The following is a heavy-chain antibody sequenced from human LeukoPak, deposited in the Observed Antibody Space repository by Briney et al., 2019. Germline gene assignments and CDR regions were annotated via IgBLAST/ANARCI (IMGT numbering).Heavy chain of an antibody. CDR3: ARVLSGIFDP. D-gene: IGHD3-10*01. J-gene: IGHJ5*02. CDR1: GDSVSDNRAA. Sequence: SQTLSLTCAISGDSVSDNRAAWNWIRQSPSRGLEWLGRTYYRSKWYRDYAVSVKTRIAINPDTSKNQFFLQLHFVTPAATAVYYCARVLSGIFDPWGQGTLVTVSS. CDR2: TYYRSKWYR. V-gene: IGHV6-1*01.